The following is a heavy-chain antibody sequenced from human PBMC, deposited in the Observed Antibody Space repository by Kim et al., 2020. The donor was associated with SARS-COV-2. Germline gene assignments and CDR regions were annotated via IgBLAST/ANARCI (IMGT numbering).Heavy chain of an antibody. CDR1: GFTFSSYA. V-gene: IGHV3-23*01. CDR2: ISGSGGST. J-gene: IGHJ5*02. Sequence: GGSLRLSCAASGFTFSSYAMSWVRQAPGKGLEWVSAISGSGGSTYYADSVKGRFTISRDNSKNTLYLQMNSLRAEDTAVYYCAKAHYGSGSQPPHGRFDPWGQGTLVTVSS. CDR3: AKAHYGSGSQPPHGRFDP. D-gene: IGHD3-10*01.